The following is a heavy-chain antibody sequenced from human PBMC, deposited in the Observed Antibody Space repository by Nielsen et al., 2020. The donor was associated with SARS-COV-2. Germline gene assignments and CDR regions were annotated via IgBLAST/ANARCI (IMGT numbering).Heavy chain of an antibody. J-gene: IGHJ4*02. D-gene: IGHD5-18*01. CDR1: GFSVSSHD. CDR2: IYSDGST. Sequence: GESLKISCAASGFSVSSHDMNWVRQAPGKGLQWVSLIYSDGSTKYADSVKGRFTISRDNSRNTVYLQMNSLRPEDTAVYYCAREFALRDTAYFDYWGQGTLVTASS. CDR3: AREFALRDTAYFDY. V-gene: IGHV3-53*01.